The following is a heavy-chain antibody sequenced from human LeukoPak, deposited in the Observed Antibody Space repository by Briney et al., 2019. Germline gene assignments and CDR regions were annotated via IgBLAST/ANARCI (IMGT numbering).Heavy chain of an antibody. V-gene: IGHV4-34*01. CDR3: ARTFYDSSEGDAFDI. Sequence: SETLSLTCAVYGGSFSGYYWSWIRQPPGKGLEWIGEINHSGSTNYNPSLKSRVTISVDTSKNQFSLKLSSVTAADTAVYYCARTFYDSSEGDAFDIWGQGTMVTVSS. CDR2: INHSGST. CDR1: GGSFSGYY. J-gene: IGHJ3*02. D-gene: IGHD3-22*01.